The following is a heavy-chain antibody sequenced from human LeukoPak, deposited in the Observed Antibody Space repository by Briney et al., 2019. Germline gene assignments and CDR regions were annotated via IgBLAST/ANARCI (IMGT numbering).Heavy chain of an antibody. Sequence: GGSLRLSCAASGFTFSSYGMHWVRQAPGKGLEWVAVISYDGSNKYYADSVKGRFTISRDNSKNTLYLQMNSLGADDTAVYYCAKEAKDYDFWSGYGSMDVWGQGSTVIVSS. V-gene: IGHV3-30*18. CDR1: GFTFSSYG. CDR3: AKEAKDYDFWSGYGSMDV. CDR2: ISYDGSNK. J-gene: IGHJ6*02. D-gene: IGHD3-3*01.